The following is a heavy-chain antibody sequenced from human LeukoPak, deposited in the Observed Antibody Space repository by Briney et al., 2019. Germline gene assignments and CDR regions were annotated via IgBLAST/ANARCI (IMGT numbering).Heavy chain of an antibody. Sequence: SETLSLTCAVSGGSISSSNWWSWVRQPPGKGLEWIGEIYHSGSTNYNPSLKSRVTISVDKSKNQFSLKLTSVTGADTAVYFCARGGLTVNDAFDVWGQGTMVTVSS. CDR1: GGSISSSNW. CDR2: IYHSGST. CDR3: ARGGLTVNDAFDV. J-gene: IGHJ3*01. V-gene: IGHV4-4*02. D-gene: IGHD1-14*01.